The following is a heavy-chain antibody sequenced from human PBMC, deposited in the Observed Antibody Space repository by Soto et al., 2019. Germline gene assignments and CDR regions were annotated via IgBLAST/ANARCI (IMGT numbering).Heavy chain of an antibody. J-gene: IGHJ3*02. Sequence: PGGSLILSCAASGFTFSSYSMNWVRQAPGKGLEWVSSISSSSSYIYYADSVKGRFTISRDNAKNSLYLQMNSLRAEDTAVYYCALVLRYPQGFDIWGQGTMVTVSS. CDR3: ALVLRYPQGFDI. V-gene: IGHV3-21*01. D-gene: IGHD3-9*01. CDR1: GFTFSSYS. CDR2: ISSSSSYI.